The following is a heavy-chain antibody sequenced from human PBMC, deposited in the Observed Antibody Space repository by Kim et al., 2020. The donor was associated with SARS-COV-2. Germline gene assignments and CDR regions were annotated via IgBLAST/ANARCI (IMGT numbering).Heavy chain of an antibody. D-gene: IGHD1-1*01. Sequence: VKVSCKASGGTFSSYAISWVRQAPGQGLEWMGGIIPIFGTANYAQKFQGRVTITADESTSTAYMELSSLRSEDTAVYYCARDGTTGTTDYFDYWGQGTLVTVSS. CDR3: ARDGTTGTTDYFDY. J-gene: IGHJ4*02. CDR1: GGTFSSYA. CDR2: IIPIFGTA. V-gene: IGHV1-69*13.